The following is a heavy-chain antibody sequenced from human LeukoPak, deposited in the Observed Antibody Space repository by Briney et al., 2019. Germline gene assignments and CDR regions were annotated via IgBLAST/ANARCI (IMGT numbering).Heavy chain of an antibody. CDR3: ARGYSSSWYKGDYFDY. D-gene: IGHD6-13*01. J-gene: IGHJ4*02. Sequence: SETLSLTCTVSGGSISSYYWSWIRQPPGKGLEWIGYIYYSGSTNYNPSLKSRVTISADTSKNQFTLKLSSVTAADTAVYYCARGYSSSWYKGDYFDYWGQGTLVTVSS. V-gene: IGHV4-59*01. CDR1: GGSISSYY. CDR2: IYYSGST.